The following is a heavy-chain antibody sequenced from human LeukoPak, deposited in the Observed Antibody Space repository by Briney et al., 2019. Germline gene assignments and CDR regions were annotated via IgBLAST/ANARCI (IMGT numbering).Heavy chain of an antibody. Sequence: GESLKISCNGSGYSFATYWIAWVRQMPGKGLEWMGDIYSSDSDTKYSLSFQGQVTISADTSLSTAYLQWSSLQSSDSAIYFCARRHSYCTSSSCYLYLDTWGQGTLVTVSS. CDR1: GYSFATYW. CDR3: ARRHSYCTSSSCYLYLDT. CDR2: IYSSDSDT. D-gene: IGHD2-2*01. V-gene: IGHV5-51*01. J-gene: IGHJ4*02.